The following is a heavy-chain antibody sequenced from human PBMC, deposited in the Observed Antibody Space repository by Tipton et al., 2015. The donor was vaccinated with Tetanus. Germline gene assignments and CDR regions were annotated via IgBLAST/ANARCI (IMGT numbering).Heavy chain of an antibody. V-gene: IGHV4-30-4*08. J-gene: IGHJ4*02. CDR1: GGSVSSTGFF. Sequence: TLSLTCTVSGGSVSSTGFFWGWIRQQPGRGLEWIGHVNNNGNTYYNPSLLGRITISLDTSKNQFSLSLNSLTAADTAVYSCARERILPGYFRIFDSWGQGSLVTVSS. CDR2: VNNNGNT. D-gene: IGHD3-9*01. CDR3: ARERILPGYFRIFDS.